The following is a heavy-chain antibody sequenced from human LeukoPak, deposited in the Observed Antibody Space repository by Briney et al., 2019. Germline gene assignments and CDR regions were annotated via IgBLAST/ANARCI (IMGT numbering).Heavy chain of an antibody. Sequence: PSETLSLTCTVSGGSISTFSWSWIRQFPGKGLEWIGSIYLKSTNYNPSLKSRVAISVDTSKTQFSLRLDSVTTADTAVYYCARDTTVASGMQYWGQGTLVTVSS. CDR2: IYLKST. CDR3: ARDTTVASGMQY. D-gene: IGHD6-19*01. V-gene: IGHV4-59*01. J-gene: IGHJ4*02. CDR1: GGSISTFS.